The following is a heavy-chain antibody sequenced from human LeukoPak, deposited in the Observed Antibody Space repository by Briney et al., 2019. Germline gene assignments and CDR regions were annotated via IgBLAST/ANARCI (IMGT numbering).Heavy chain of an antibody. CDR2: INSDGSST. V-gene: IGHV3-74*01. CDR3: ARESGNGGYFDY. D-gene: IGHD1-1*01. CDR1: GFTFSSYW. J-gene: IGHJ4*02. Sequence: GGSLRLSCAASGFTFSSYWMHWVRQAPGKGLVWVSRINSDGSSTSYADSVKGRFTISRDNAKNTLYLQMNSLRAEDTAVYYCARESGNGGYFDYWGQGTLVTVSS.